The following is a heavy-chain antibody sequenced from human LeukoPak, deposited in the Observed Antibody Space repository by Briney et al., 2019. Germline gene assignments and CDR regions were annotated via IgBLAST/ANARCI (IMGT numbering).Heavy chain of an antibody. J-gene: IGHJ6*03. V-gene: IGHV4-61*02. CDR3: ARDYPDRYYYYYMDV. CDR1: GGSISSGSYY. Sequence: SETLSLTCTVSGGSISSGSYYWSWIRQPAGKGLEWIGRIYTSGSTNYNPSLKSRVTISVDTSKNQFSLKLSSVTAADTAVYYCARDYPDRYYYYYMDVWGKGTTVTVSS. CDR2: IYTSGST.